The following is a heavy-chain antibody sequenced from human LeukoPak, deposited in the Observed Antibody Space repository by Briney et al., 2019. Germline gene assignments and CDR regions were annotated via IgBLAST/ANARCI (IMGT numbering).Heavy chain of an antibody. J-gene: IGHJ4*02. CDR1: RFTCSSYG. CDR3: AIMHPYYDGSGYWVQ. V-gene: IGHV3-23*01. CDR2: ISTSGGST. Sequence: PGRSLRLPCVASRFTCSSYGLSWVPQAPGKGLEWVSGISTSGGSTSYADSVKGRFTTSRDNPRNTLYMQMNSLRAEDTAVYYCAIMHPYYDGSGYWVQWGQGTLVTVSS. D-gene: IGHD3-22*01.